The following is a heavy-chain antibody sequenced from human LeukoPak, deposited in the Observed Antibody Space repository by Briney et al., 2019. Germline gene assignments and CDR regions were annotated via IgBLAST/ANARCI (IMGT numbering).Heavy chain of an antibody. V-gene: IGHV3-23*01. Sequence: GGSLRLSCAASGFTFSSYAMSWVRQAPGKGLEWVSTISGSGGSTYYADSVKGRFTISRDNSKNTLDLQMNSLRAEDTAVYYCAKVWDYGESSWFDPWGQGTLVTVSS. J-gene: IGHJ5*02. CDR1: GFTFSSYA. D-gene: IGHD4-17*01. CDR3: AKVWDYGESSWFDP. CDR2: ISGSGGST.